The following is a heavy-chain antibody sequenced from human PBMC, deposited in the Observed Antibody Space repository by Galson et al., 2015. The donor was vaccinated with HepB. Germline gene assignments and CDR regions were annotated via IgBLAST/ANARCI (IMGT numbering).Heavy chain of an antibody. D-gene: IGHD5-24*01. CDR1: GASISPFY. J-gene: IGHJ4*02. CDR3: ARVYGGSDGPFDT. Sequence: ETLSLTCNVSGASISPFYWSWVRQPPGKGLQWIGYIHYSGTTNYNPSLKSRVTISTDTSKNQFSLKLSSVTAADTAVYSCARVYGGSDGPFDTWGQGTLVTVSS. CDR2: IHYSGTT. V-gene: IGHV4-59*01.